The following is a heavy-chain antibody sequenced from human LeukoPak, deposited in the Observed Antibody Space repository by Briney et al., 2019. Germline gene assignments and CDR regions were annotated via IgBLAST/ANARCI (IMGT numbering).Heavy chain of an antibody. Sequence: GGSLRLSCAGSGFTFSSYSMNWVRQAPGKGLEWVSSISSSSSYIYYADSVKGRFTISRDNAKNSLYLQMNSLRTEDTAVYYCARDSIVGATHDYWGQGTLVTVSS. CDR2: ISSSSSYI. CDR1: GFTFSSYS. J-gene: IGHJ4*02. V-gene: IGHV3-21*01. D-gene: IGHD1-26*01. CDR3: ARDSIVGATHDY.